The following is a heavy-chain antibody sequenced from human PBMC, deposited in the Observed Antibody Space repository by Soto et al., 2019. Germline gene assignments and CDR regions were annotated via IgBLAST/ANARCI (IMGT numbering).Heavy chain of an antibody. CDR3: ASARGYAWFAGY. J-gene: IGHJ4*03. CDR2: ITHSGTYV. V-gene: IGHV3-21*01. D-gene: IGHD5-12*01. CDR1: GFTFSEYS. Sequence: GGSLRLSCTASGFTFSEYSMSWVRQAPGKGLEWVSSITHSGTYVYYADSVKGRFTISRDSASNSLFLQMTSLRAEDTAVYHFASARGYAWFAGYWGQGTLVTVSS.